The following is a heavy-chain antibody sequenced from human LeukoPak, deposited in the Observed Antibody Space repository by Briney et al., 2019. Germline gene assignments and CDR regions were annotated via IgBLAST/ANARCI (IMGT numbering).Heavy chain of an antibody. CDR3: ARGAPRSYLKPGINYYFDY. V-gene: IGHV4-39*07. CDR2: IYYSGST. CDR1: GGSISSSSYY. Sequence: SETLSLTCTVSGGSISSSSYYWGWIRQPPGKGLEWIGSIYYSGSTYYNPSLKSRVTISVDTSKNQFSLKLSSVTAADTAVYYCARGAPRSYLKPGINYYFDYWGQGTLVTVSS. D-gene: IGHD1-26*01. J-gene: IGHJ4*02.